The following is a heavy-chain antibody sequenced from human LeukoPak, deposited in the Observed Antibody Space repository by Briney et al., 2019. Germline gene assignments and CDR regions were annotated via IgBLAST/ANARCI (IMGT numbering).Heavy chain of an antibody. V-gene: IGHV3-7*01. CDR2: IKKDGSEK. CDR3: ARGGWGSGFDAFDI. D-gene: IGHD3-16*01. Sequence: PGGSLRLSCEASGFTFSSYWMSWVRQAPGKGLEWVANIKKDGSEKYYVDSVKGRFTISRDNAKNSLYLQTNSLRAEDTAVYYCARGGWGSGFDAFDIWGQGTMVTVSS. J-gene: IGHJ3*02. CDR1: GFTFSSYW.